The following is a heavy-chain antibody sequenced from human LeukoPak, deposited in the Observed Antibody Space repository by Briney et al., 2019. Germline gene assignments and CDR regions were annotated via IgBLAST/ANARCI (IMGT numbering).Heavy chain of an antibody. CDR2: INPSGGST. CDR3: ARDRSRSGYYSYYFDY. CDR1: GYTFTSYY. J-gene: IGHJ4*02. Sequence: GASVKVSCKASGYTFTSYYMHWVRQAPGQGLEWMGIINPSGGSTSYAQKFQGRVTMTRDTSTSTVYVELSSLRSEDTAVYYCARDRSRSGYYSYYFDYWGQGTLVTVSS. D-gene: IGHD3-3*01. V-gene: IGHV1-46*01.